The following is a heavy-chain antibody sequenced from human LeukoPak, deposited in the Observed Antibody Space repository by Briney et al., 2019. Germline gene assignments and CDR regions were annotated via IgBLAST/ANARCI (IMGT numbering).Heavy chain of an antibody. J-gene: IGHJ3*02. CDR1: GYSFISCW. V-gene: IGHV5-51*01. Sequence: GGSLKFPCQAAGYSFISCWIGWLRRLPGKGLEGRVRIYHGDAGTRYSPSLQRQVTISADKSISTAYLQWSSLKASDSAMYYCARRWGTYDILTGYYRDQDAFDIWGEGTMVTVSS. CDR3: ARRWGTYDILTGYYRDQDAFDI. CDR2: IYHGDAGT. D-gene: IGHD3-9*01.